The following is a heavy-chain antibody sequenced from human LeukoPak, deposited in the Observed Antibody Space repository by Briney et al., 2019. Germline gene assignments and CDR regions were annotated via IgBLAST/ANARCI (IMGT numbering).Heavy chain of an antibody. CDR2: IYYSGST. CDR1: GGSIRSYY. Sequence: SETLSLTCTVSGGSIRSYYWSWIRQPPGKGLEWIGYIYYSGSTNYNPSLKSRVTISVDTSKNQFSLKLSSVTAADTAVYYCARPGSSSTRYNWFDPWGQGTLVTVSS. CDR3: ARPGSSSTRYNWFDP. V-gene: IGHV4-59*08. J-gene: IGHJ5*02. D-gene: IGHD2-2*01.